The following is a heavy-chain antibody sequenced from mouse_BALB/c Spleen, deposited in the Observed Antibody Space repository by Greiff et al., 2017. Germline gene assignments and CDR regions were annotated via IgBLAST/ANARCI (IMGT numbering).Heavy chain of an antibody. CDR1: GFTFSSFG. D-gene: IGHD1-1*01. V-gene: IGHV5-17*02. CDR3: ARDYYGSPDY. CDR2: ISSGSSTI. Sequence: EVKVVESGGGLVQPGGSRKLSCAASGFTFSSFGMHWVRQAPEKGLEWVAYISSGSSTIYYADTVKGRFTISRDNPKNTLFLQMTSLRSEDTAMYYCARDYYGSPDYWGQGTTLTVSS. J-gene: IGHJ2*01.